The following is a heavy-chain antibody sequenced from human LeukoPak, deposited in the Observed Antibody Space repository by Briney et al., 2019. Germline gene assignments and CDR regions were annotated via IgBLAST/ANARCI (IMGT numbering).Heavy chain of an antibody. V-gene: IGHV3-23*01. Sequence: GGSLRLSCAASGFTFRTYALSWVRQAPGKGLEWVSTISGGGGSTYYADSVKGRFTISRDSSRNTLYLQMNSLRAEDTAVYFCAKEKALRDYDILTGYFDYWGQGTLVTVSS. CDR3: AKEKALRDYDILTGYFDY. CDR1: GFTFRTYA. J-gene: IGHJ4*02. CDR2: ISGGGGST. D-gene: IGHD3-9*01.